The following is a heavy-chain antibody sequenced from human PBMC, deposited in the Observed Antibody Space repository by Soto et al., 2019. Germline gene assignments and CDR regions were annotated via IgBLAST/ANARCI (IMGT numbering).Heavy chain of an antibody. CDR2: IYYSGST. J-gene: IGHJ5*02. D-gene: IGHD2-8*01. Sequence: QLQLQESGPGLVKPSETLSLTCTVSGGSISSSSYYWGWIRQPPGKGLEWIGSIYYSGSTYYNPSLKSRVTIPVDTTKNQSVPKLSSVTAAETAVYYSATLTYCTNGVRPSGGGTLVAVST. CDR3: ATLTYCTNGVRP. CDR1: GGSISSSSYY. V-gene: IGHV4-39*01.